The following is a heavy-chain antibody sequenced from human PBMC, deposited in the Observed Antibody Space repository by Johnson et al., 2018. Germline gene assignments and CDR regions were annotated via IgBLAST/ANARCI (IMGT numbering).Heavy chain of an antibody. CDR3: ARHQRGEPRWPIDAFDI. J-gene: IGHJ3*02. V-gene: IGHV4-39*01. CDR1: GGSISSSSYF. D-gene: IGHD1-14*01. Sequence: QVQLQESGPELVNPSETLSLTCSVSGGSISSSSYFWGWIRQPPGKGLEWIGSIYYTGSTYYNPSLRGRVTISVDASQNPFSLRLSSVTAADPAVYYGARHQRGEPRWPIDAFDIWGQGTMVTVSS. CDR2: IYYTGST.